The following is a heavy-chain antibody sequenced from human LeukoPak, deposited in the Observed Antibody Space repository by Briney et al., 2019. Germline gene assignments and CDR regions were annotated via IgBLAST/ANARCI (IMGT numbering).Heavy chain of an antibody. CDR3: ATDGGPFDN. J-gene: IGHJ4*02. V-gene: IGHV3-7*01. CDR1: GVAIRGYW. CDR2: IKQDGSER. Sequence: GGSLRLSCAASGVAIRGYWMSWVRQAPGKGLEWVANIKQDGSERYYVASVKGRFTISRDNAKNSVSLQMNSLRVEDTALYYCATDGGPFDNWGQGTLVAVSS.